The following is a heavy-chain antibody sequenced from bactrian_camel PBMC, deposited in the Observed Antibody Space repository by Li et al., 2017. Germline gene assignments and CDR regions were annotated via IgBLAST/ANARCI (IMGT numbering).Heavy chain of an antibody. CDR1: MFRFSRFT. D-gene: IGHD1*01. CDR2: IYNDDRGT. CDR3: ATLGDAY. V-gene: IGHV3S6*01. J-gene: IGHJ4*01. Sequence: HVQLVESGGDLVQPGESLTLSCSTSMFRFSRFTMSWVRQAPGKVLEWVSRIYNDDRGTSYAESVKGRFTISRDNAKNMVYLRMDSLKTEDTGVYYCATLGDAYWGQGTQVTVS.